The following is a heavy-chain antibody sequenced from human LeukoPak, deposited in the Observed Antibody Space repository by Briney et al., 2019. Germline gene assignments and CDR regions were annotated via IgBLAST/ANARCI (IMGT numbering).Heavy chain of an antibody. D-gene: IGHD3-22*01. CDR1: GFTFSSYW. CDR3: ASGSRDSRVPWSGRYDSSGTPSDYYYGMDV. CDR2: IKQDGSEK. J-gene: IGHJ6*02. V-gene: IGHV3-7*01. Sequence: GGSLRLSCAASGFTFSSYWMSWVRQAPGKGLEWVANIKQDGSEKYYVDSVKGRFTISRDNAKNSLYLQMNSLGDEDTAVYYCASGSRDSRVPWSGRYDSSGTPSDYYYGMDVWGQGTTVTVSS.